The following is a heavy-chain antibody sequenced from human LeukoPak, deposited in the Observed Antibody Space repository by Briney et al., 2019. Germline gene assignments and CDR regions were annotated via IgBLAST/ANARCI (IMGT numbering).Heavy chain of an antibody. Sequence: SETLSLTCTVSGGSISSYYWSWIRQPPGKGLEWIGYIYYSGSTSYNPSLRSRVTISIDISKNQFSLKLSSVTAADTAVYYCAREQHGGYCSSTSCYLWVGDAFDIWGQGTMVTVSS. V-gene: IGHV4-59*01. D-gene: IGHD2-2*01. CDR2: IYYSGST. CDR3: AREQHGGYCSSTSCYLWVGDAFDI. CDR1: GGSISSYY. J-gene: IGHJ3*02.